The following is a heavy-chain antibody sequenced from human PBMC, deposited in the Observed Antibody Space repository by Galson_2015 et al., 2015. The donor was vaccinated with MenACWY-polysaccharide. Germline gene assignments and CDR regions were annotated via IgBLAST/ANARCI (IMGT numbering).Heavy chain of an antibody. Sequence: SLRLSCAASGFTFSSFVMSWVRQAPGKGLEWVSAITSTAGSTYYVDSVKGRFTVSRDNSKNTLYLEMNTLRVEDTAAYYCAKCPSDTSGWYGAKSDYWGRGTLVTVSS. D-gene: IGHD6-19*01. CDR2: ITSTAGST. CDR1: GFTFSSFV. CDR3: AKCPSDTSGWYGAKSDY. J-gene: IGHJ4*02. V-gene: IGHV3-23*05.